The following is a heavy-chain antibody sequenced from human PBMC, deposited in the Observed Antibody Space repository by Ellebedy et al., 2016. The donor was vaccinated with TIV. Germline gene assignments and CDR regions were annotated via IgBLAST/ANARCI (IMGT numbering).Heavy chain of an antibody. D-gene: IGHD3-10*01. CDR1: GYSVGSSNW. CDR2: VYYTGRA. Sequence: MPSETLSLTCTVSGYSVGSSNWWTWIRQPPGKGLEWLGYVYYTGRAYYSPSLKSRVSMSVDTSRNQFSRNLSSVSAIDTAVYYCARSVTRGVNYFDHWGQGTLVTVSS. V-gene: IGHV4-28*01. CDR3: ARSVTRGVNYFDH. J-gene: IGHJ4*02.